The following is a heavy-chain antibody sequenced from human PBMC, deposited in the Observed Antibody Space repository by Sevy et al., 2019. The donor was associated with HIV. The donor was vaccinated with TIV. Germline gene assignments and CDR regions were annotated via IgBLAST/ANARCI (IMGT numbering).Heavy chain of an antibody. D-gene: IGHD3-22*01. J-gene: IGHJ4*02. Sequence: ASVKVSCKVSGKTLTQLSMHWVRQAPGKGLEWMGSYDPEDDKRIYAQKFQGRVTMTEDTSTDTAYMELRILRSEDTAVYYCATTKDYYESSGSPFDYWGQGTLVTVS. CDR2: YDPEDDKR. CDR3: ATTKDYYESSGSPFDY. CDR1: GKTLTQLS. V-gene: IGHV1-24*01.